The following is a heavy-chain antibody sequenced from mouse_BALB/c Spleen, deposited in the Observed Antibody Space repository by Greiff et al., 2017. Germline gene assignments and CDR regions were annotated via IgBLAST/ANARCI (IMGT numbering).Heavy chain of an antibody. CDR2: ISYSGST. CDR1: GYSITSDYA. D-gene: IGHD2-4*01. V-gene: IGHV3-2*02. J-gene: IGHJ2*01. CDR3: ARRDDYDDYFDY. Sequence: EVKLVESGPGLVKPSQSLSLTCTVTGYSITSDYAWNWIRQFPGNKLEWMGYISYSGSTSYNPSLKSRISITRDTSKNQFFLQLNSVTTEDTATYYCARRDDYDDYFDYWGQGTTLTVSS.